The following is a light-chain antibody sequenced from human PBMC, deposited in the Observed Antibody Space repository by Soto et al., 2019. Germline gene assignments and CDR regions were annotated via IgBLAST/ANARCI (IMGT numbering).Light chain of an antibody. V-gene: IGKV3-11*01. CDR3: QQRSNWPRT. CDR1: QSVSSY. J-gene: IGKJ1*01. CDR2: DAS. Sequence: ELVLTQSPGSVSWTPGERATVSGRASQSVSSYLAWYQQKPGQAPRLLIYDASNRATGIPARFSGSGSGTDFTLTISSLEPEDFAVYYCQQRSNWPRTFGQGTKVDIK.